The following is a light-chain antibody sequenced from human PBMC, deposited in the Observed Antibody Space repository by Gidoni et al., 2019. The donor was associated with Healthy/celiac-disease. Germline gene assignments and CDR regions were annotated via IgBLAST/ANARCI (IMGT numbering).Light chain of an antibody. CDR1: QSVLYSSNNKNY. CDR3: QQYYSTPLT. CDR2: WAS. Sequence: DIVITQSPISPAGSLGERATINCKSSQSVLYSSNNKNYLAWYQQKPGQPPKLLIYWASTREAGVPDRFSGSESGTDFTLTISSLQAEDVAVYYCQQYYSTPLTFGGGTKVEIK. J-gene: IGKJ4*01. V-gene: IGKV4-1*01.